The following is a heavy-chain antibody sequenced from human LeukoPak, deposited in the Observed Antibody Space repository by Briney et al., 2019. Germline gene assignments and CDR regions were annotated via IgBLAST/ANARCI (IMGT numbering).Heavy chain of an antibody. CDR3: ARDSWGDGNFDY. CDR1: GGSISSYY. D-gene: IGHD2-15*01. CDR2: IYYSGST. V-gene: IGHV4-59*01. J-gene: IGHJ4*02. Sequence: PSETLSLTCTVSGGSISSYYWSWIRQPPGKGLEWIGYIYYSGSTNYNPSLKSRVTISVDTSKNQFSLKLSSVTAADTAVYYCARDSWGDGNFDYWGQGTLVTVSS.